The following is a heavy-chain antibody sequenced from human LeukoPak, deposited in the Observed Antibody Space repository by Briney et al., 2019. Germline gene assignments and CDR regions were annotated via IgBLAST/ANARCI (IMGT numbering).Heavy chain of an antibody. V-gene: IGHV3-7*01. D-gene: IGHD3-22*01. CDR3: ARGGPYYYDSSGYFDY. CDR2: IKQDGSEK. J-gene: IGHJ4*02. CDR1: GFTFSSYW. Sequence: GGSLRLSCAASGFTFSSYWMSWVRQAPGKGLEWVANIKQDGSEKYYVDSVKGRFTISRDNAKNSLYLQMNSLRAEDTAVYYYARGGPYYYDSSGYFDYWGQGTLVTVSS.